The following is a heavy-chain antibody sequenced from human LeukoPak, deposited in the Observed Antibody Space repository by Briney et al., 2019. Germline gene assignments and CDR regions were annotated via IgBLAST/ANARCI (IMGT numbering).Heavy chain of an antibody. CDR3: ATLVGASGGYYFDY. CDR2: ISAYNGNT. V-gene: IGHV1-18*01. J-gene: IGHJ4*02. Sequence: AASVNVSCKASGYTFTSYGISWVRQAPGQGLEWMGWISAYNGNTNYAQKLQGSVTMTTDTSTSTAYMELRSLRSDDTAVYYCATLVGASGGYYFDYWGQGTLVTVSS. CDR1: GYTFTSYG. D-gene: IGHD1-26*01.